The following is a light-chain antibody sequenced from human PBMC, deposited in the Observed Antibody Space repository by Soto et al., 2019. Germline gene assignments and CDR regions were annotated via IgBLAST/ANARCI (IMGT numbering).Light chain of an antibody. J-gene: IGKJ1*01. V-gene: IGKV3-20*01. Sequence: EIVLTQSPGTLSLSPGERATLSCRASQTVSSNYLAWYQQKSGQAPRLLIYGASSRATGIPDRFSGSGSGRYFTLNISRLEPEDFAVYYCQQYSSSRTFGQGTKVEIK. CDR3: QQYSSSRT. CDR2: GAS. CDR1: QTVSSNY.